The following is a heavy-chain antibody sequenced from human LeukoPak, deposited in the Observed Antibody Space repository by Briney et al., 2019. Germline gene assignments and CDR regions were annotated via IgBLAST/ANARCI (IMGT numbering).Heavy chain of an antibody. V-gene: IGHV1-18*01. CDR1: GYTFTSYG. CDR2: ISAYNGNT. CDR3: ARDGFKTDSSDWYGTIDY. Sequence: ASVKVSCKASGYTFTSYGISWVRQAPGQGLEWMGWISAYNGNTNYAQKLQGRVTMTTDTSTSTAYMELRSLRSDDTAIYYCARDGFKTDSSDWYGTIDYWGQGTLVTVSS. J-gene: IGHJ4*02. D-gene: IGHD6-19*01.